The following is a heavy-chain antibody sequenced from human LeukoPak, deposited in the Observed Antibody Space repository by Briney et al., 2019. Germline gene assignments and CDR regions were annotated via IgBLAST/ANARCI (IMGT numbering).Heavy chain of an antibody. Sequence: ASVKVSCKASGYTFTGYYMHWVRQAPGQGLEWMGWINPNSGGTNYAQKFQGRVTMTRDTSISTAYMELSRLRSDDTAVHYCARSDYYDSSGYHKYYFDYWGQGTLVTVSS. D-gene: IGHD3-22*01. CDR1: GYTFTGYY. V-gene: IGHV1-2*02. CDR3: ARSDYYDSSGYHKYYFDY. J-gene: IGHJ4*02. CDR2: INPNSGGT.